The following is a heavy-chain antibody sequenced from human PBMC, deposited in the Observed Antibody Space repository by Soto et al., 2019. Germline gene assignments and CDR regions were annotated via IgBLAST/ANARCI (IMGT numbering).Heavy chain of an antibody. D-gene: IGHD6-6*01. CDR3: AKDLSIAARFLNNWFDP. CDR1: GFTFSSYA. V-gene: IGHV3-23*01. Sequence: GGSLRLSCAASGFTFSSYAMSWVRQAPGKGLEWVSAISGSGVDTYYAGSVKGRFTISRDNSNNTLYLQMNSLRAEDTAVYYRAKDLSIAARFLNNWFDPWGQGTLVTVSS. J-gene: IGHJ5*02. CDR2: ISGSGVDT.